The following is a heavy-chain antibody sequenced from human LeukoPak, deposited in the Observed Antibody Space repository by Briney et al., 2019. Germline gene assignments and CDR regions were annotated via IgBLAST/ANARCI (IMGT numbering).Heavy chain of an antibody. CDR1: GFTVSSNY. D-gene: IGHD5-24*01. Sequence: GSLRLSCAVSGFTVSSNYISWVRQAPGKGLEWIGSIYYSGSTYYNPSLKSRVTISVDTSKNQFSLKLSSVTAADTAVYYCARGEMATATFDYWGQGTLVTVSS. V-gene: IGHV4-59*05. CDR3: ARGEMATATFDY. CDR2: IYYSGST. J-gene: IGHJ4*02.